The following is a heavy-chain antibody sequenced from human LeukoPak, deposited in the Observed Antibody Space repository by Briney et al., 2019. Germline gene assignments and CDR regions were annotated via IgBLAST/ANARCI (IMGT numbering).Heavy chain of an antibody. D-gene: IGHD3-16*02. CDR2: ISSSGSTI. CDR1: GSTFSSYE. CDR3: ARDIRYYDYVWGSYRPT. Sequence: PGGSLRLSCAASGSTFSSYEMNWVRQAPGRGLEWVSYISSSGSTIYYADSVKGRFTISRDNAKNSLYLQMNSLRAEDTAVYYCARDIRYYDYVWGSYRPTWGQGTLVTVSS. J-gene: IGHJ5*02. V-gene: IGHV3-48*03.